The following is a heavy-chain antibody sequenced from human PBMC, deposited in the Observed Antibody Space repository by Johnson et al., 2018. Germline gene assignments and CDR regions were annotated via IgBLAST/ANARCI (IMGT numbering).Heavy chain of an antibody. CDR1: GFTFSSHD. J-gene: IGHJ3*01. Sequence: EVQLVESGGGLVQXGKSXRLXCAASGFTFSSHDLHWVRQATGKGLEWVSRIGSVGEKSYSASVKGRFFISRENAENSLYLQMNSLRAGDTAVYYCARKKFGTTAGFDVWGQGTMVTVSS. D-gene: IGHD1-7*01. V-gene: IGHV3-13*01. CDR3: ARKKFGTTAGFDV. CDR2: IGSVGEK.